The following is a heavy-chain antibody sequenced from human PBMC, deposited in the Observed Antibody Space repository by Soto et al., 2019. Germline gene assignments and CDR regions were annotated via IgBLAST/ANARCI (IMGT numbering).Heavy chain of an antibody. CDR3: ARDNWNSY. J-gene: IGHJ4*01. Sequence: SLRLSCAASGFSFVTYGFHWVRQTPDKGLEWVAVIWHDGSNKYYADSVKGRFTISRDNSENTIYLQMSSLRVEDTAVYYCARDNWNSYWGQGTLVTVSS. CDR2: IWHDGSNK. CDR1: GFSFVTYG. V-gene: IGHV3-33*01. D-gene: IGHD1-7*01.